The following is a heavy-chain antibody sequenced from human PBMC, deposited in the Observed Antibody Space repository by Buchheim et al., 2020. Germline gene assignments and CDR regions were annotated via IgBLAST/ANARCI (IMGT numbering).Heavy chain of an antibody. CDR3: ARDGYYDTSGNYQDEFDY. Sequence: QVQLVQSGAEVKKPGASVKVSCKASGYTFINYYMHWVRQAPGQGLEWMGIINPSGGSTNYAQKFQGRVTMTGDTSASTVYMELSSLKYDDTAVYYCARDGYYDTSGNYQDEFDYWGQGTL. V-gene: IGHV1-46*01. CDR1: GYTFINYY. CDR2: INPSGGST. J-gene: IGHJ4*02. D-gene: IGHD3-22*01.